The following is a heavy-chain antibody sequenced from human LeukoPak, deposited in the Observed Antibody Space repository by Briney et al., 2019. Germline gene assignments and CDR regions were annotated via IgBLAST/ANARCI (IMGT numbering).Heavy chain of an antibody. CDR3: ARVNYDYVWGSYRYDY. CDR2: INYSGST. CDR1: GGSISSSSYY. D-gene: IGHD3-16*02. J-gene: IGHJ4*02. V-gene: IGHV4-39*07. Sequence: KPSETLSLTCTVSGGSISSSSYYWGWIRQPPGKGLEWIGSINYSGSTYYNPSLKSRVTISVDRSKNQFSLKLSSVTAADTAVYYCARVNYDYVWGSYRYDYWGQGTLVTVSS.